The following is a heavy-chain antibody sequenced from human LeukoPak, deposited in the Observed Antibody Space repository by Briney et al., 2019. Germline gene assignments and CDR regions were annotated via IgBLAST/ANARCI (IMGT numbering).Heavy chain of an antibody. D-gene: IGHD3-10*01. J-gene: IGHJ4*02. CDR2: ISYDGSNK. Sequence: PGGSLRLSCAASGFTFSSYGMHWVRQAPGKGLEWVAVISYDGSNKYYADSVKGRFTISRDNSKNTLYLQMNSLRAEDTAVYYCAKSFFGKSWFGELWYFDYWGQGALVTVSS. CDR3: AKSFFGKSWFGELWYFDY. V-gene: IGHV3-30*02. CDR1: GFTFSSYG.